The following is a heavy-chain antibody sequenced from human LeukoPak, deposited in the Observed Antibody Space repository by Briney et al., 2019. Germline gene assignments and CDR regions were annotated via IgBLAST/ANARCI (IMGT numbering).Heavy chain of an antibody. Sequence: PSETLSLTCTVSGGSISNYYWSWIRQPPGKGLEWIGYIYYSGSTNYNPSLKSRVTISVDTSKNQFSLKLSSVTAADTAVYYCAREDDSSGLSGYYFDYWGQGTLVTVSS. CDR3: AREDDSSGLSGYYFDY. V-gene: IGHV4-59*12. D-gene: IGHD3-22*01. CDR1: GGSISNYY. J-gene: IGHJ4*02. CDR2: IYYSGST.